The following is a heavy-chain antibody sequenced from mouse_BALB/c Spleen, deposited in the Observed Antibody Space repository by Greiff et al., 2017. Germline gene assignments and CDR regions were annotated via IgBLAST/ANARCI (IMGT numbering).Heavy chain of an antibody. V-gene: IGHV1S137*01. J-gene: IGHJ4*01. CDR2: ISTYYGDA. Sequence: VKLMESGAELVRPGVSVKISCKGSGYTFTDYAMHWVKQSHAKSLEWIGVISTYYGDASYNQKFKGKATLTADKSSSTAYMQLSSLASEDSAVYYCARWGNYAMDYWGQGTSVTVSS. CDR1: GYTFTDYA. CDR3: ARWGNYAMDY.